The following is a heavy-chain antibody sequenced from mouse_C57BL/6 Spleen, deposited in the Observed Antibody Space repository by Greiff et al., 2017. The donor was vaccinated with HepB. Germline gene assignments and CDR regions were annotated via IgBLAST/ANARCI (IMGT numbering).Heavy chain of an antibody. D-gene: IGHD2-12*01. J-gene: IGHJ1*03. V-gene: IGHV1-82*01. CDR1: GYAFSSSW. CDR3: ARDYSGYFDV. CDR2: IYPGDGDT. Sequence: QVHVKQSGPELVKPGASVKISCKASGYAFSSSWMNWVKQRPGKGLEWIGRIYPGDGDTNYNGKFKGKATLTADKSSSTAYMQLSSLTSEDSAVYFCARDYSGYFDVWGTGTTVTVSS.